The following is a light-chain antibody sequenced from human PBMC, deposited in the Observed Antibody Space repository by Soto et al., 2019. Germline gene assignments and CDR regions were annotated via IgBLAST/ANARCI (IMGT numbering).Light chain of an antibody. CDR2: WAS. Sequence: DIVMTQSPDSLAVSLGERATINCKSSQSILFSSNNKNYLAWYQQKAGQPPKLLIYWASTRESGVPDRFSGSGSGTDFTITISSLQDEDVVVYHCQQYYSAPMTFGQGTRLEIK. CDR3: QQYYSAPMT. V-gene: IGKV4-1*01. CDR1: QSILFSSNNKNY. J-gene: IGKJ5*01.